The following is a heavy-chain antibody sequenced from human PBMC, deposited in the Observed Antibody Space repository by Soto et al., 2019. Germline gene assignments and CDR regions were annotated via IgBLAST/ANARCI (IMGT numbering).Heavy chain of an antibody. CDR3: ARELVGVTY. D-gene: IGHD1-26*01. CDR1: GFTFSSYS. V-gene: IGHV3-21*01. Sequence: EVQLVESGGGLVKPGGSLRLSCVASGFTFSSYSMNWVRQAPGKGLEWVSSISSSSNYIYYADSVKGRFTISSDNAKKSLYLQMNSLRAEETAVYYCARELVGVTYWGQGTLVTVSS. CDR2: ISSSSNYI. J-gene: IGHJ4*02.